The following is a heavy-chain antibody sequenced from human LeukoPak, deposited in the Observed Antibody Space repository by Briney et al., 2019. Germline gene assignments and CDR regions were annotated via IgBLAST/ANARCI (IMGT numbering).Heavy chain of an antibody. CDR2: IIPILGIA. Sequence: SVKVSCKASGGTFSSYAISWVRQAPGQGLEWMGRIIPILGIANYAQKFQGRVTITADKSTSTAYMELSSLRSEDTAVHYCARGPEYGDYRMAEYFQHWGQGTLVTVSS. V-gene: IGHV1-69*04. CDR3: ARGPEYGDYRMAEYFQH. D-gene: IGHD4-17*01. J-gene: IGHJ1*01. CDR1: GGTFSSYA.